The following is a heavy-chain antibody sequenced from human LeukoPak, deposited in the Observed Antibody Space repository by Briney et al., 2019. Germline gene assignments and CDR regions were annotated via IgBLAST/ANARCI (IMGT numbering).Heavy chain of an antibody. D-gene: IGHD3-3*01. CDR3: ARKAYVYDFWSGYTKFDY. J-gene: IGHJ4*02. CDR1: GGSISSGGYY. CDR2: INHSGST. Sequence: PSQTLSLTCTVSGGSISSGGYYWSWIRQPPGKGLEWIGEINHSGSTNYNPSLKSRVTISVDTSKNQFSLKLSSVTAADTAVYYCARKAYVYDFWSGYTKFDYWGQGTLVTVSS. V-gene: IGHV4-30-2*01.